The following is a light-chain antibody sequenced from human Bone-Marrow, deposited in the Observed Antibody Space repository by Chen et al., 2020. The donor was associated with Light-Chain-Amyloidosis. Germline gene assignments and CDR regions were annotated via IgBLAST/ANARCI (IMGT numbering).Light chain of an antibody. J-gene: IGLJ1*01. CDR3: SSYTMTNTLV. Sequence: QSALTQPASVYGSPGQSITISCTGTSSDVGGDNHVSWYQQHPDKAPKLMIYEVTNRPSWVPDRFSGSKSDNTASLTISGLQTEDEADYFCSSYTMTNTLVFGSGTRVTVL. CDR2: EVT. V-gene: IGLV2-14*01. CDR1: SSDVGGDNH.